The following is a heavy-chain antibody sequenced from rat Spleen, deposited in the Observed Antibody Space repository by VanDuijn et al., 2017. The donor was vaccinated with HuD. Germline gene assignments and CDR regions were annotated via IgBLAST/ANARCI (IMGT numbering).Heavy chain of an antibody. CDR1: GFTFSDYN. Sequence: EVQLVDSGGGLVQPGRSLKLSCAASGFTFSDYNMAWVRQAPKKGLEWVATISYDGSSTYYRDSVKGRFTISRDNAKSTLYLQMNSLRSEDTATYYCTRDDSGALYYFDYWGQGVMVTVSS. V-gene: IGHV5-7*01. CDR3: TRDDSGALYYFDY. CDR2: ISYDGSST. D-gene: IGHD1-1*01. J-gene: IGHJ2*01.